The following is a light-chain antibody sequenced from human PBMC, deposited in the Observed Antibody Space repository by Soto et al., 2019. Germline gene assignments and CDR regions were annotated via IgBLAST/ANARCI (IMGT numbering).Light chain of an antibody. Sequence: QSALTQPPSASGSPGQSVTISCTGTKNDIGVYDYVSWYQQHPGKAPKLMIYHVTYRPSGVSNRYSGSKSGNSASLTISGLQADDEADYYCCSLTTSHTYVFGSGTKLTVL. CDR1: KNDIGVYDY. V-gene: IGLV2-14*03. J-gene: IGLJ1*01. CDR3: CSLTTSHTYV. CDR2: HVT.